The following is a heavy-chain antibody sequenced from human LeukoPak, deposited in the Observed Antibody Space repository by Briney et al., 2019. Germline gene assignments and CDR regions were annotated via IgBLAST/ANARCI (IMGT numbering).Heavy chain of an antibody. CDR3: ARAPGPYYYDSSGYSPYNWLDL. V-gene: IGHV4-34*01. D-gene: IGHD3-22*01. Sequence: SETLSLTCAVYGGYFSGYYWSWIRQPPGKGLEWIGEINHSGSTNYNPSLKSRVPITVDTSKNQFSLKLSSVTAADTAVYYCARAPGPYYYDSSGYSPYNWLDLWHRGTLVPVSS. J-gene: IGHJ5*02. CDR2: INHSGST. CDR1: GGYFSGYY.